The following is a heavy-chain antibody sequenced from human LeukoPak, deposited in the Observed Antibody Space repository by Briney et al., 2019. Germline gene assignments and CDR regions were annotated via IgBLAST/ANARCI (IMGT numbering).Heavy chain of an antibody. D-gene: IGHD4-17*01. CDR3: AKGYGDLVAFDI. Sequence: PGGSLRLSCAASGFTFSSYGMDWVRQAPGKGLEWVAFIRYDGNNKDYADSVKGRFTISRDNSKNTLHLQMNSLRVEDTAVYYCAKGYGDLVAFDIWGQGTMVTVSS. J-gene: IGHJ3*02. CDR2: IRYDGNNK. V-gene: IGHV3-30*02. CDR1: GFTFSSYG.